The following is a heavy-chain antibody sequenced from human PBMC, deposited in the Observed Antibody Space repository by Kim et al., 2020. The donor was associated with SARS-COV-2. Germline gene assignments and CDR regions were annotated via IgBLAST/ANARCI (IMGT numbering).Heavy chain of an antibody. V-gene: IGHV1-46*01. D-gene: IGHD1-26*01. J-gene: IGHJ4*02. CDR2: INPSGAGK. CDR1: GYTFTSYY. CDR3: APEVPRSYHFDY. Sequence: ASVKVSCKASGYTFTSYYMHWVRQAPGQGLDWMGLINPSGAGKTYAQKFQGRVTMTRDTSTSTVYMELSSLRSDDTAVYYCAPEVPRSYHFDYWGQGTLVTVSS.